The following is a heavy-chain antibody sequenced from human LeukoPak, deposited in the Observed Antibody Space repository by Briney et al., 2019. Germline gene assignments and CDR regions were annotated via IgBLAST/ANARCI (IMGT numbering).Heavy chain of an antibody. CDR1: GGSISSSIYY. CDR3: SGRRRAPGTVVFDY. CDR2: IYYSGST. Sequence: SETLSLTCTVSGGSISSSIYYWGWIRQPPGKGLEWIGSIYYSGSTYYNPSLKSRVTISVDTSKNQFSLKLSSVTAADTAVDYCSGRRRAPGTVVFDYWGQGTLVTVSS. V-gene: IGHV4-39*07. J-gene: IGHJ4*02. D-gene: IGHD6-13*01.